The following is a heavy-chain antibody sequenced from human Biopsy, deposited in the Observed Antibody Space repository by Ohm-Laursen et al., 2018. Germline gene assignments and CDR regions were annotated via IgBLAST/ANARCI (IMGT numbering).Heavy chain of an antibody. CDR2: IYYSGNT. J-gene: IGHJ4*02. CDR1: GGSISDSTYH. Sequence: SQTLSLTCPVSGGSISDSTYHWGWIRQSPGKGLEWIGNIYYSGNTDYSPSLKSRVTISVDTSNNQFSLKVRSVTAADTAVYYCARQVDFWSGYVDYWGQGTLVAVSS. D-gene: IGHD3-3*01. V-gene: IGHV4-39*01. CDR3: ARQVDFWSGYVDY.